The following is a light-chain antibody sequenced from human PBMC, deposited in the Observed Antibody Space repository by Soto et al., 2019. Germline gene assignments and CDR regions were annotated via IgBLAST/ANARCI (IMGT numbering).Light chain of an antibody. CDR3: QHYASSPIT. V-gene: IGKV3-20*01. Sequence: VLTQSPDTLSLSPGATAILSCRASQTIDTYSAWYQLKPGQRPRLLIYGASSRALGIPDRFIGSGSGTNFTLTIHRLEPEDFAVYFCQHYASSPITFGHGTRLEIK. CDR2: GAS. CDR1: QTIDTY. J-gene: IGKJ5*01.